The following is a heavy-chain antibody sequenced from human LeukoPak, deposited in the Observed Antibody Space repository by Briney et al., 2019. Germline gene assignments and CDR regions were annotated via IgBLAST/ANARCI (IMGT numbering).Heavy chain of an antibody. CDR2: IYTSGST. CDR3: ARERREQLLPPYTRLVNYLDY. CDR1: GGSISSAGYY. Sequence: SQTLSLTCTVSGGSISSAGYYWSWIRQPAGKGLEWIGRIYTSGSTNYNPSLKSRVTISVDTSKNQFSLRLSSVTAADTAVYYCARERREQLLPPYTRLVNYLDYWGQGTLVTVSS. D-gene: IGHD2-15*01. V-gene: IGHV4-61*02. J-gene: IGHJ4*02.